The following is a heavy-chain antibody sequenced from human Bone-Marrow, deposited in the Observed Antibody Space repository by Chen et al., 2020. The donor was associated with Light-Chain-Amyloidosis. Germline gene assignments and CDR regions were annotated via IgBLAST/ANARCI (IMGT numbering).Heavy chain of an antibody. CDR2: IYFVDSNT. V-gene: IGHV5-51*01. CDR1: GYILSSYW. CDR3: VRGTQGQDSSGYAFDY. J-gene: IGHJ4*02. D-gene: IGHD3-22*01. Sequence: EVKLVQSGAEAKKPGESLKISCKASGYILSSYWIGWVCQVPVKVLEWMGIIYFVDSNTRYSPSFRGNITISVDKSISTAYLQWNSLKASDSAMYYCVRGTQGQDSSGYAFDYWGQGTVVTVSS.